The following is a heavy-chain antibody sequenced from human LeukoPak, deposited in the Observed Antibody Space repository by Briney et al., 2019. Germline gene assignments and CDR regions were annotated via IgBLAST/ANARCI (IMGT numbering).Heavy chain of an antibody. CDR1: GFTFSSYG. V-gene: IGHV3-33*01. CDR2: IWYDGSNK. Sequence: GRSLRLSCAASGFTFSSYGMHWVRQAPGKGLEWVSLIWYDGSNKYYADSVKGRFTISRDNSKNPLYLQMNSLRAEDTAVYCCARDRGKGDYWGQGTLVTVSS. D-gene: IGHD3-16*01. CDR3: ARDRGKGDY. J-gene: IGHJ4*02.